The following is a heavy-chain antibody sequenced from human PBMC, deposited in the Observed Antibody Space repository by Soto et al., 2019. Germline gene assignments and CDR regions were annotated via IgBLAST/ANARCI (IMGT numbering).Heavy chain of an antibody. V-gene: IGHV3-74*01. CDR3: ARENSYGYFVY. Sequence: GSLRLSCAASGFTFSSYWMHWVRQAPGKGLVWVSRINSDGSSTSYADSVKGRFTISRDNAKNTLYLQMNSLRAEDTAVYYCARENSYGYFVYWGQGTLVTVSS. D-gene: IGHD5-18*01. CDR1: GFTFSSYW. CDR2: INSDGSST. J-gene: IGHJ4*02.